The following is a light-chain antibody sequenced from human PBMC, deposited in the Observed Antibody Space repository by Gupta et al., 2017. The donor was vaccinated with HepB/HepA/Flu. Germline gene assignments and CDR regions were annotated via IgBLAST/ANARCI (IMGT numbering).Light chain of an antibody. CDR2: IAS. Sequence: DIQMTQSPSSLSASVGDRVTITCRASQSINRYLIWYQQKPGKAPNLLIYIASSLQSGVPSRFSGSGSGTDFTLTISSLQPEDFATYYCQQSYSTPYTFGQGTELEIK. V-gene: IGKV1-39*01. CDR1: QSINRY. J-gene: IGKJ2*01. CDR3: QQSYSTPYT.